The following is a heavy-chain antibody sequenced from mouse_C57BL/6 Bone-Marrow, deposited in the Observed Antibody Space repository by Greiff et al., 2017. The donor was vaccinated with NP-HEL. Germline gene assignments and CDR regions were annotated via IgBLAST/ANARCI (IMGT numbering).Heavy chain of an antibody. Sequence: VHLVESGPGLVAPSQSLSITCTVSGFSLTSYGVDWVRQSPGKGLEWLGVIWGVGSTNYNSALKSRLSISKDNSKSQVFLKMNSLQTDDTAMYYCAIDSSGLPWFAYWGQGTLVTVSA. V-gene: IGHV2-6*01. J-gene: IGHJ3*01. CDR1: GFSLTSYG. D-gene: IGHD3-2*02. CDR3: AIDSSGLPWFAY. CDR2: IWGVGST.